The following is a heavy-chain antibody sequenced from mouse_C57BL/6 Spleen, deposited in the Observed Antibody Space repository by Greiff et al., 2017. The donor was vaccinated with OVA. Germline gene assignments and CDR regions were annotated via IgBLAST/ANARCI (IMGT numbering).Heavy chain of an antibody. CDR3: ARRDSSGYGFAY. Sequence: QVQLQQPGAELVKPGASVKLSCKASGYTFTSYWMQWVKQRPGQGLEWIGEIDPSDSYTNYNQKFKGKATLTVDTSSSPACMQLSSLTSEDSAVYYCARRDSSGYGFAYWGQGTLVTVSA. J-gene: IGHJ3*01. CDR2: IDPSDSYT. V-gene: IGHV1-50*01. D-gene: IGHD3-2*02. CDR1: GYTFTSYW.